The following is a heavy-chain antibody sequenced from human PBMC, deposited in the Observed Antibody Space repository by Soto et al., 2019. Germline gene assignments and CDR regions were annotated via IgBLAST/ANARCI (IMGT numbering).Heavy chain of an antibody. CDR1: GYSISSGYY. CDR2: IYHSGST. CDR3: ARVSMIVVAEGNFDY. D-gene: IGHD3-22*01. V-gene: IGHV4-38-2*01. J-gene: IGHJ4*02. Sequence: PSETLSLTCAVSGYSISSGYYWGCIRQPPGKGLEWIGSIYHSGSTYYNPSLKSRVTISVDTSKNQFSLKLSSVTAADTAVYYCARVSMIVVAEGNFDYWGQGTLVTVSS.